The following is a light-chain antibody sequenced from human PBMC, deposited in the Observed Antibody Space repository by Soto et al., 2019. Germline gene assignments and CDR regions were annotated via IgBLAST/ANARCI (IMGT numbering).Light chain of an antibody. CDR2: DAS. Sequence: EVVMTQSPATLSVSPGERATLSCRASQSVSSSYLAWYQQKPGQAPRLLIYDASNRATGIPARFSGSGSGTDFTLPISSLEPEDFAVYYCQQRSNWAITFGQGTRLEI. CDR3: QQRSNWAIT. CDR1: QSVSSSY. V-gene: IGKV3D-20*02. J-gene: IGKJ5*01.